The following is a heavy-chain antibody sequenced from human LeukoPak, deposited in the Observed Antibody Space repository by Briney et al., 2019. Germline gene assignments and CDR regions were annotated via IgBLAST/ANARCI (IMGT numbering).Heavy chain of an antibody. V-gene: IGHV4-38-2*02. CDR2: IYHSGST. Sequence: PSETLSLTCTVSGYSISSGYYWGWIRQPPGKGLEWIGSIYHSGSTYYNPSLKSRVTISVDTSKNQFSLKLSSVTAADTAVYYCARDFEGGATVVTIDYWGQGTLVTVSS. CDR1: GYSISSGYY. CDR3: ARDFEGGATVVTIDY. J-gene: IGHJ4*02. D-gene: IGHD4-23*01.